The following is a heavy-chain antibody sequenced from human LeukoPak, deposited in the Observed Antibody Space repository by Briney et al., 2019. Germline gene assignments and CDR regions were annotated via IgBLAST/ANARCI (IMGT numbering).Heavy chain of an antibody. CDR3: ARGHSSGYYYERYYFDY. J-gene: IGHJ4*02. CDR2: ISSSSSTI. V-gene: IGHV3-48*04. CDR1: EFTFRSYS. Sequence: GGSLRLSCAASEFTFRSYSMNWVRQAPGKGLEWVSYISSSSSTIYYADSVKGRFTISRDNAKNSLYLQMNSLRAEDTAVYYCARGHSSGYYYERYYFDYWGQGTLVTVSS. D-gene: IGHD3-22*01.